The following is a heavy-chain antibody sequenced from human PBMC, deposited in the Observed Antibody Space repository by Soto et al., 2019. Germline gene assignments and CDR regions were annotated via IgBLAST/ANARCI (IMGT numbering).Heavy chain of an antibody. CDR2: LSTYSGYT. J-gene: IGHJ4*02. D-gene: IGHD2-2*01. CDR3: TLEASVLIPAAQPSRFGS. V-gene: IGHV1-18*01. CDR1: GYSFMKYG. Sequence: ASVKVSCKGFGYSFMKYGINWVRQGPGQGLEWVGWLSTYSGYTLSAQRLHGRLTLTTDTAASTANIELRILRSATTALYYCTLEASVLIPAAQPSRFGSWGQGTLVTVSS.